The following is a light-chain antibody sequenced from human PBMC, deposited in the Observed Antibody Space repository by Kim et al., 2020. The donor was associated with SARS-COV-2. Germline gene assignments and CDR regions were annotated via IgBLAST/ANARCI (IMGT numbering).Light chain of an antibody. CDR2: GAS. CDR1: QNINSN. V-gene: IGKV3-15*01. J-gene: IGKJ2*01. Sequence: VSPGERVTLSCRASQNINSNLAWYQQKPGQAPRLLIYGASTRATGIPARFSGSGSGTDFTLSIGSLQSEDFAVYYCQQYNYWPPVTFGQGTKLEI. CDR3: QQYNYWPPVT.